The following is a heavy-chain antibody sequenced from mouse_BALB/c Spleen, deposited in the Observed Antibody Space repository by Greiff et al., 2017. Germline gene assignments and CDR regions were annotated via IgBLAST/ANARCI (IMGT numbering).Heavy chain of an antibody. D-gene: IGHD2-3*01. CDR3: ARHDGYRYAMDY. V-gene: IGHV5-12-2*01. Sequence: EVMLVESGGGLVQPGGSLKLSCAASGFTFSSYTMSWVRQTPEKRLEWVAYISNGGGSTYYPDTVKGRFTISRDNAKNTLYLQMSSLKSEDTAMYYCARHDGYRYAMDYWGQGTSVTVCS. CDR1: GFTFSSYT. CDR2: ISNGGGST. J-gene: IGHJ4*01.